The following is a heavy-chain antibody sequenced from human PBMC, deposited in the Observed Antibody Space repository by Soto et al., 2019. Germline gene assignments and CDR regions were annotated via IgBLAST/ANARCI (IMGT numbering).Heavy chain of an antibody. D-gene: IGHD2-15*01. CDR3: ARERFRVVAATGGYFQH. CDR1: GGYISSSSCY. Sequence: SVTLSLTCTVAGGYISSSSCYWGWIRQPPGKGLEWIGSIYHSGSTNYNPSLKSRVTISVDTSKNQFSLKLSSVTAADTAVYYCARERFRVVAATGGYFQHRGQGTLVTVSS. CDR2: IYHSGST. J-gene: IGHJ1*01. V-gene: IGHV4-39*02.